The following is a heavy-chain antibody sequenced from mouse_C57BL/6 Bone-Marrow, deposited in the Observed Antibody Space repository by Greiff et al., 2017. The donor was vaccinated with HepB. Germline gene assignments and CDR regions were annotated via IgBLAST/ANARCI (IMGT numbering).Heavy chain of an antibody. V-gene: IGHV5-4*01. D-gene: IGHD2-3*01. CDR1: GFTFSSYA. J-gene: IGHJ2*01. CDR3: ARDSWLLPFDY. Sequence: DVMLVESGGGLVKPGGSLKLSCAASGFTFSSYAMSWVRQTPEKRLEWVATISDGGSYTYYPDNVKGRFTISRDNAKNNLYLQMSHLKSEDTAMYYCARDSWLLPFDYWGQGTTLTVSS. CDR2: ISDGGSYT.